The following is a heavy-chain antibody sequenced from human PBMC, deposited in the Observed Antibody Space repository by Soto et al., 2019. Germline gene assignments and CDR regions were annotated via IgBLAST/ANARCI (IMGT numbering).Heavy chain of an antibody. J-gene: IGHJ4*02. D-gene: IGHD3-10*01. CDR1: GFNFNDYY. Sequence: PWGSLRPSCVAPGFNFNDYYMSWIRQAPGKGLEWISFISGSGLETNFADSVRGRFTIYRDNAKNALYLQLNSLRVEDTAVYYCARDVSGKLGHDSWGQGTLVTVSS. CDR2: ISGSGLET. V-gene: IGHV3-11*06. CDR3: ARDVSGKLGHDS.